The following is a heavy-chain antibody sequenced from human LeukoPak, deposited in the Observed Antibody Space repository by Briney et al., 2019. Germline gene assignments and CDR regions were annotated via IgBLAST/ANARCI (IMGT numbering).Heavy chain of an antibody. CDR3: AREPPYYYDSSGRDAFDI. D-gene: IGHD3-22*01. CDR1: DGSISSGDYS. V-gene: IGHV4-30-4*01. CDR2: IYYSGST. Sequence: PSETLSLTCTDSDGSISSGDYSWSWIRQPPGKGLEWIGYIYYSGSTYYNPSLKSRVTISVDTSKNQFSLKLSSVTAADTAVYYCAREPPYYYDSSGRDAFDIWGQGTMVTVSS. J-gene: IGHJ3*02.